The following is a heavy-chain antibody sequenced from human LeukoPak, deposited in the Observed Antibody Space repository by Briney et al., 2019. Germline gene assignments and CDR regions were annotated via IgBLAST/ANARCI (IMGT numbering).Heavy chain of an antibody. CDR3: ARGRKNYYDSSGFRAAPHFDY. Sequence: TSETLSLTCAVYGGSFCGYYWSWIRQPPGKGLEWIGEINHSGSTNYNPSLKSRVTISVDTSKNQFSLKLSSVTAADTAVYYCARGRKNYYDSSGFRAAPHFDYWGQGTLVTVSS. D-gene: IGHD3-22*01. J-gene: IGHJ4*02. CDR2: INHSGST. V-gene: IGHV4-34*01. CDR1: GGSFCGYY.